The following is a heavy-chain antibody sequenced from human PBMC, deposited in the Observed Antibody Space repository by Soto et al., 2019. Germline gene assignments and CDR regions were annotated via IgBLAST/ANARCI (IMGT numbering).Heavy chain of an antibody. V-gene: IGHV3-11*01. Sequence: GGSLRLSCAASGFTFSDHYMTWIRQAPGKGLEWVSYISSSGSTIYYADSVKGRFTISRDNAKNSLYLQMNSLRAEDTAVYYCATEAEVTSGFYYYMDVWGKGTTVTVSS. D-gene: IGHD5-12*01. CDR2: ISSSGSTI. CDR1: GFTFSDHY. J-gene: IGHJ6*03. CDR3: ATEAEVTSGFYYYMDV.